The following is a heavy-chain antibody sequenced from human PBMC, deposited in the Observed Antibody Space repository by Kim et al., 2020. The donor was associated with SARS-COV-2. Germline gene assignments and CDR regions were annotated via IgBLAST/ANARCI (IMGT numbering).Heavy chain of an antibody. V-gene: IGHV4-59*13. D-gene: IGHD3-22*01. CDR2: IYYSGST. CDR3: ARHYYDSSPFDY. CDR1: GGSISSYY. J-gene: IGHJ4*02. Sequence: SETLSLTCTVSGGSISSYYWSWIRQPPGKGLEWIGYIYYSGSTNYNPSLKSRVTISVDTSKNQFSLKLSSVTAADTAVYYCARHYYDSSPFDYWGQGTLVTVSS.